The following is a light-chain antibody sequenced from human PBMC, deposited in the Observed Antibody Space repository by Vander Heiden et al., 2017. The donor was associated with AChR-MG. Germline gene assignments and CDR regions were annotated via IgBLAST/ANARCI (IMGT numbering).Light chain of an antibody. Sequence: SYELTQPPSVSVSPGQTASITCSGDKLGDKYVCLYQQKPGQSPVLVIYKDSKRPSGIPERFSGSNYATTATLTISGTQAMDEADYYCQACDSSTVFGGGTKLTVL. CDR3: QACDSSTV. J-gene: IGLJ2*01. CDR1: KLGDKY. CDR2: KDS. V-gene: IGLV3-1*01.